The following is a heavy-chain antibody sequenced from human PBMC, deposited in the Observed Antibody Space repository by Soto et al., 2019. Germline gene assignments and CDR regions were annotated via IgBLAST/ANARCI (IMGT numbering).Heavy chain of an antibody. V-gene: IGHV1-24*01. J-gene: IGHJ4*02. CDR1: GYTLTELS. Sequence: ASVKVSCKVSGYTLTELSMHWVRQAPGKGLEWMGGFDPEDGETIYAQKFQGRVTMTEDTSTDTAYMELSSLRSEDTAVYYCAAQQLDEIKFDYWGQGTLVTVSS. CDR2: FDPEDGET. D-gene: IGHD6-13*01. CDR3: AAQQLDEIKFDY.